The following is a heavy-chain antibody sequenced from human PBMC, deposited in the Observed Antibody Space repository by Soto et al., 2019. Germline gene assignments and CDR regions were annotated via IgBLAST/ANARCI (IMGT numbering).Heavy chain of an antibody. Sequence: SETLSLTCTLSGGATGSHYWTWTRQPAGKGLGWIGRIYSSGSTQYNPSLQRRVTMSLATSKNQFSLKLESATAAGTAVYDCARGQRFSDWFDPWGQGTLVTVSS. D-gene: IGHD3-3*01. V-gene: IGHV4-4*07. CDR3: ARGQRFSDWFDP. CDR2: IYSSGST. CDR1: GGATGSHY. J-gene: IGHJ5*02.